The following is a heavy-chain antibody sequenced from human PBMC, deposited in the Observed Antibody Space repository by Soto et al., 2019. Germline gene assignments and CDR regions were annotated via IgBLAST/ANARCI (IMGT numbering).Heavy chain of an antibody. CDR1: GLTFSRYA. J-gene: IGHJ4*02. CDR2: INPSGDIT. D-gene: IGHD4-17*01. CDR3: AKSLRPSALTTYYCDY. Sequence: EEQLLESGGGLVQPGGSLRLSCAASGLTFSRYAMSWVRQAPGKGLEWVSIINPSGDITYYGDSVEGRFTISRDNSKNTLSLQMNSLRAEDTAVYYCAKSLRPSALTTYYCDYRGQGTLVTVSS. V-gene: IGHV3-23*01.